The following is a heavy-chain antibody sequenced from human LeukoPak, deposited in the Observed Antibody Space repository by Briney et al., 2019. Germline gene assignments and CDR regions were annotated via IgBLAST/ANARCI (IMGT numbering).Heavy chain of an antibody. CDR1: GFTFGDYA. CDR3: TRDGMNYGDAFDI. Sequence: GGSLRLSCTASGFTFGDYAMSWFRQAPGKGLEWVGFIRSKAYGGTTEYAASVKGRFTISRDDSKSIAYLQMNSLKTEDTAVYYCTRDGMNYGDAFDIWGQGTMVTVSS. CDR2: IRSKAYGGTT. J-gene: IGHJ3*02. D-gene: IGHD1-7*01. V-gene: IGHV3-49*03.